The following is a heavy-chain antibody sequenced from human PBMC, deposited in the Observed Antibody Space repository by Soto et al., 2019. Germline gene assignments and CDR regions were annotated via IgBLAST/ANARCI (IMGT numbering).Heavy chain of an antibody. CDR3: ARERLTGLWFGAAFDI. CDR1: GFTFSDYY. J-gene: IGHJ3*02. Sequence: GGSLRLSCAASGFTFSDYYMSWIRQAPGKGLEWVSYISSSGSTIYYADSVKGRFTISRDNAKNSLYLQMNSLRAEDTAVYYCARERLTGLWFGAAFDIWAQGTMVTVSS. CDR2: ISSSGSTI. V-gene: IGHV3-11*01. D-gene: IGHD3-10*01.